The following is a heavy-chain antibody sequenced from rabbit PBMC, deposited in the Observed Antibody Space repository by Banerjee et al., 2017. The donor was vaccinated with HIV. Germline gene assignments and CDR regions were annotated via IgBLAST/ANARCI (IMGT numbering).Heavy chain of an antibody. Sequence: QSLEESGGDLVKPGASLTLTCTASGFTISSTYWMSWVRQAPGKGLEWLGTISIGGSTYYASWAKGRITISKTSSTTVTLQMTSLTGADTANYFCARDPGAYFNLWGPGTLVTVS. J-gene: IGHJ4*01. V-gene: IGHV1S40*01. CDR3: ARDPGAYFNL. CDR1: GFTISSTYW. CDR2: ISIGGST.